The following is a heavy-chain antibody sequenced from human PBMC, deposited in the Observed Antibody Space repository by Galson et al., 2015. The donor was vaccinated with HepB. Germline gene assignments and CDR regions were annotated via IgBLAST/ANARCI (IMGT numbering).Heavy chain of an antibody. V-gene: IGHV4-38-2*01. CDR3: ARGDLPKYSSGGYWFDP. J-gene: IGHJ5*02. CDR1: GYSISSGYY. CDR2: IYHSGST. D-gene: IGHD6-19*01. Sequence: LSLTCAVSGYSISSGYYWGWIRQPPGKGLEWIGSIYHSGSTYYNPSLKSRVTISVDTSKNQFSLKLSSVTAADTAVYYCARGDLPKYSSGGYWFDPWGQGTLVTVSS.